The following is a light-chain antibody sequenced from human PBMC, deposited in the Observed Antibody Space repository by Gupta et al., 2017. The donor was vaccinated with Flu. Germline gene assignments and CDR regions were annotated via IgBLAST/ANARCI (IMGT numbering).Light chain of an antibody. CDR2: KAS. J-gene: IGKJ4*01. V-gene: IGKV1-5*03. Sequence: DIQLTHSPSTLSASLVDRVTITCRASQSINNWLDWYQQRPGQAPKLLIYKASKVESGVPSRFSGSGSGTEFTLTISSRQPDDFATYYCQQQLNSPLPFGRGTKVEIK. CDR3: QQQLNSPLP. CDR1: QSINNW.